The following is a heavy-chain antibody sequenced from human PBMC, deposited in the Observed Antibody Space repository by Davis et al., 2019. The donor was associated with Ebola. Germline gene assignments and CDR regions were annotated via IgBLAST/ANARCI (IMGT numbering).Heavy chain of an antibody. Sequence: AASVKVSCKTSGYTFTSHDINWVRQATGQGLEWMGWMNPNSGNTGYAQKFQGRVTMTRNTSISTAYVELSSLRPEDTAMYYCARRVGSSGWFKFDNWGQGALVTVSS. J-gene: IGHJ4*02. CDR1: GYTFTSHD. D-gene: IGHD6-19*01. V-gene: IGHV1-8*01. CDR2: MNPNSGNT. CDR3: ARRVGSSGWFKFDN.